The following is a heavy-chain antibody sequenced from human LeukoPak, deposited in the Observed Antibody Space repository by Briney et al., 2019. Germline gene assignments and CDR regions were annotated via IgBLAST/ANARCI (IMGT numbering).Heavy chain of an antibody. Sequence: SETLSLTCTVSGGSISSGGYYWSWIRQHPGKGLEWIGYIYYSGSTYHNPSLKSRVTISVDTSKNQFSLKLSSVTAADTAVYYCARSGEFNYYYYYGMDVWGQGTTVTVSS. CDR1: GGSISSGGYY. V-gene: IGHV4-31*03. CDR2: IYYSGST. D-gene: IGHD3-10*01. CDR3: ARSGEFNYYYYYGMDV. J-gene: IGHJ6*02.